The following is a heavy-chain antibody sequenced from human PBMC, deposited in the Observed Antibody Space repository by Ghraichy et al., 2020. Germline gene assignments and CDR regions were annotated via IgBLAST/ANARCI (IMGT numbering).Heavy chain of an antibody. J-gene: IGHJ4*02. V-gene: IGHV1-2*02. CDR3: ARDAEDGYKDY. D-gene: IGHD5-24*01. Sequence: ASVKVSCKASGYTFTGYYLHWVRQAAGQGLEWMGWINPKSGGTKYAPKFQGRVSMTRDTSITTAYVELTSLRSDDTAVYFCARDAEDGYKDYWGQGTLVTVSS. CDR1: GYTFTGYY. CDR2: INPKSGGT.